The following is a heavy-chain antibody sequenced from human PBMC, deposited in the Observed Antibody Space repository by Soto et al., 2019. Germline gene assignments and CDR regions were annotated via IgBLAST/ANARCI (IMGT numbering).Heavy chain of an antibody. CDR1: GVTFTNYA. V-gene: IGHV3-23*05. CDR2: IHSSDGNT. CDR3: AKGGVYCTTSRCARGRFAS. J-gene: IGHJ5*02. Sequence: PGGSLRLSWAASGVTFTNYAMNWVRQAPGKGLEWVSTIHSSDGNTYYSDSVKGRFTISRDNSKSTLYLQMDSLRAEDTAVYYCAKGGVYCTTSRCARGRFASWGQGTLVPVSS. D-gene: IGHD2-8*01.